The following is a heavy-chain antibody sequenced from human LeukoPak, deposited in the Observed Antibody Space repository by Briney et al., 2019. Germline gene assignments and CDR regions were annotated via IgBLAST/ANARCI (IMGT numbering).Heavy chain of an antibody. CDR1: GFTFSSYS. J-gene: IGHJ4*02. CDR3: ARDSSGSDHFDN. D-gene: IGHD3-10*01. CDR2: ISSGSSFT. Sequence: GGSLRLSCAASGFTFSSYSMNWVRQAPGKGLEWVSSISSGSSFTYYADSVKGRFTISRDNAKNSLYLQMNSLRAEDTAVYYCARDSSGSDHFDNWGQATLVTVSS. V-gene: IGHV3-21*01.